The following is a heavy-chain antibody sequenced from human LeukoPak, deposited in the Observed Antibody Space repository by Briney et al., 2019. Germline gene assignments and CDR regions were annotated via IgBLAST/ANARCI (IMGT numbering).Heavy chain of an antibody. V-gene: IGHV4-38-2*02. J-gene: IGHJ4*02. CDR1: GYSIRSGYY. CDR3: ARWKRQVFGAKMVRGVIIFDY. Sequence: SETLSLTCTVSGYSIRSGYYWAWIRQPPGKGLEWIGSSYHSGGTDYNPSLKSRVTISVDTSKNQFSLKLSSVTAADTAVYYCARWKRQVFGAKMVRGVIIFDYWGQGTLVTVSS. CDR2: SYHSGGT. D-gene: IGHD3-10*01.